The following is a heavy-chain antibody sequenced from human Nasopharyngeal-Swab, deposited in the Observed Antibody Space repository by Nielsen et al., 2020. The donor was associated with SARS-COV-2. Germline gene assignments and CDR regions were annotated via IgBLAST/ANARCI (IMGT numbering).Heavy chain of an antibody. V-gene: IGHV4-61*01. J-gene: IGHJ4*02. CDR1: GASVSSGTYY. D-gene: IGHD3-10*01. CDR3: ARDCGDLRKYYFDY. CDR2: IYYSGNT. Sequence: SETLSLTCTVSGASVSSGTYYWSWIRQPPGKGLEWIGYIYYSGNTHYNPSLESRVTMSVDTSNNQFSLILSSVTAADTAVYYCARDCGDLRKYYFDYWGRGTLVTVSS.